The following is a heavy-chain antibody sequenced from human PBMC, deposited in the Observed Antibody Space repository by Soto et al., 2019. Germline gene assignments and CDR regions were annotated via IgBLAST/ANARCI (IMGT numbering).Heavy chain of an antibody. CDR2: ISVYNGNT. J-gene: IGHJ6*02. D-gene: IGHD6-6*01. CDR1: GYTFDSHG. Sequence: QVQLVQSGPEVKKPGASVKVSCRASGYTFDSHGISWVRQAPGQGLEWMGWISVYNGNTNYAQNFQGRVTMTTDTSTSTAYMELSSLRSDDTAIFYCARVRRTARNSSDQYYYGMDVWGQWTTVTVSS. CDR3: ARVRRTARNSSDQYYYGMDV. V-gene: IGHV1-18*01.